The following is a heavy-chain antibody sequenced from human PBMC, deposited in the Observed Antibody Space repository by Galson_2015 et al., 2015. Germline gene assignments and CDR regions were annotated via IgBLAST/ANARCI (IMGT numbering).Heavy chain of an antibody. J-gene: IGHJ4*02. CDR3: ARWAAMVRGAEFFDY. V-gene: IGHV4-30-2*01. D-gene: IGHD3-10*01. Sequence: PGKGLDWIGYIYHSGSTYYNPSLKSRVTISVDRSKNQFSLKLSSVTAADTAVYYCARWAAMVRGAEFFDYWGQGTLVTVSS. CDR2: IYHSGST.